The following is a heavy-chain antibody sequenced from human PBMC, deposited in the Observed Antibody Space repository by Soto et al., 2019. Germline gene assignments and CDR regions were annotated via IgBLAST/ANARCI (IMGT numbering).Heavy chain of an antibody. Sequence: GGSLRLSCATSGLTFSNYAMSWVRQAPGGGLEWVSSMSGSSSTTYYADSVKGRFTISRDRSKNTLYLQMSSLRAEDTALFYCAKNQERELPRVIDFWGQGALVTVSS. CDR2: MSGSSSTT. V-gene: IGHV3-23*01. D-gene: IGHD1-7*01. CDR1: GLTFSNYA. J-gene: IGHJ4*02. CDR3: AKNQERELPRVIDF.